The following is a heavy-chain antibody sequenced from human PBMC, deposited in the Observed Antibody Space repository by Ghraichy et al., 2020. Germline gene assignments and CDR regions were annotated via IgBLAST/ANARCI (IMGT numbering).Heavy chain of an antibody. V-gene: IGHV3-48*03. Sequence: GGSLRLSCAASGFTFSSYEMNWVRQAPGKGLEWVSYISSSGSTIYYADSVKGRFTISRDNAKNSLYLQMNSLRAEDTAVYYCARDFRRGYYYYYGMDVWGQGTTVTVSS. CDR2: ISSSGSTI. CDR3: ARDFRRGYYYYYGMDV. J-gene: IGHJ6*02. D-gene: IGHD3-10*01. CDR1: GFTFSSYE.